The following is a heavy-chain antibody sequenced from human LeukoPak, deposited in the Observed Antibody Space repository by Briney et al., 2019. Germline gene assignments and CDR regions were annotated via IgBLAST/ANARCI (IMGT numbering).Heavy chain of an antibody. Sequence: ASVKASCKASGYTFTGYYMHWVRQAPGQGLEWMGRINPNSGGTNYAQKFQGRVTMTRDTSISTAYMELSRLRSDDTAVYYCARDHGDFWSGYYSYWGQGTLVTVSS. J-gene: IGHJ4*02. V-gene: IGHV1-2*06. CDR1: GYTFTGYY. D-gene: IGHD3-3*01. CDR3: ARDHGDFWSGYYSY. CDR2: INPNSGGT.